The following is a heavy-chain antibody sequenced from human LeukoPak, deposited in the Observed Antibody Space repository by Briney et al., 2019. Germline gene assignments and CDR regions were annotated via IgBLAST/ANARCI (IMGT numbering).Heavy chain of an antibody. CDR2: ISSSSSYI. Sequence: GSLRLSCAASGFTFSSYSMNWVRQAPGKGLEWVSSISSSSSYIYYADSVKGRFTISRDNAKNSLYLQMNSLRAEDTAVYYCARDLQPDDASDIWGQGTMVTVSS. CDR1: GFTFSSYS. J-gene: IGHJ3*02. V-gene: IGHV3-21*01. CDR3: ARDLQPDDASDI.